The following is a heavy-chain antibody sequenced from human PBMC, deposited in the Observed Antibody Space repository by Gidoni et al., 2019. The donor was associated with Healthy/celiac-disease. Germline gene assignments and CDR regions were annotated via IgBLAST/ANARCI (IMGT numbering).Heavy chain of an antibody. Sequence: EVQLVESGGGLVQPGGSLRLSCAASGFTFSDHSMDRVRQAPGKGLEWVGRPSNKANSYTREYASSVKGRFTISRDDSKNSLYLQMNSLKTEVTAVYYCARESRGEGGSGYNLGGFDYWGQGTLVTVSS. CDR2: PSNKANSYTR. D-gene: IGHD5-12*01. V-gene: IGHV3-72*01. CDR3: ARESRGEGGSGYNLGGFDY. J-gene: IGHJ4*02. CDR1: GFTFSDHS.